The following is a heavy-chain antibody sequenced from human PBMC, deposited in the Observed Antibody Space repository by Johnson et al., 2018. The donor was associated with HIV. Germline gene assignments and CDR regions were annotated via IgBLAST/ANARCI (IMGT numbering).Heavy chain of an antibody. D-gene: IGHD1-26*01. Sequence: EQLVESGGGLVQPGGSLRLSCAAYGFTLSDYWMHWVRQGTGKGLAWVARVNSDGYSTSYAGSVKGRFTISRDNSKNTLYLQMNSLRAEDTAVYYCAKDPVGATWAFDIWGQGTMVTVSS. V-gene: IGHV3-74*01. CDR2: VNSDGYST. J-gene: IGHJ3*02. CDR3: AKDPVGATWAFDI. CDR1: GFTLSDYW.